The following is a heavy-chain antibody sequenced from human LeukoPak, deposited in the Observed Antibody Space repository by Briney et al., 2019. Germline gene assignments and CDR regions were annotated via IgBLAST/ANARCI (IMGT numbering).Heavy chain of an antibody. CDR2: INHSGST. D-gene: IGHD2-15*01. Sequence: SETLSLTCAVYGGSFSGYYWSWIRQPPGKGLEWIGEINHSGSTNYNPSLKSRVTISVDTSKNQFSLKLSSVTAADTAVYYCARSKRYCSGGNCYANWFDPWGQGTLVTVSS. CDR1: GGSFSGYY. V-gene: IGHV4-34*01. J-gene: IGHJ5*02. CDR3: ARSKRYCSGGNCYANWFDP.